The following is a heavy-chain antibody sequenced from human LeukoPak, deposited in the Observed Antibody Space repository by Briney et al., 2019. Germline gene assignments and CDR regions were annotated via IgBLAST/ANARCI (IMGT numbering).Heavy chain of an antibody. CDR3: ARDRGYSSSWPYFDY. J-gene: IGHJ4*02. CDR2: ISAYNGNT. D-gene: IGHD6-13*01. Sequence: ASVKVSCKASGYTFTSYGISWVRQAPGQGLEWMGWISAYNGNTNYAQKLKGRVTMTTDTSTSTACMELRSLRSDDTAVYYCARDRGYSSSWPYFDYWGQGTLVTVSS. CDR1: GYTFTSYG. V-gene: IGHV1-18*01.